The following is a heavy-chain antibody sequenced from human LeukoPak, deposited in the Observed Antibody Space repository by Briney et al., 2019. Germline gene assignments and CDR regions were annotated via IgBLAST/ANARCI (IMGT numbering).Heavy chain of an antibody. CDR3: AKGLSRMGYMDV. CDR2: IYASGST. CDR1: GGSINSGSYY. J-gene: IGHJ6*03. D-gene: IGHD2-15*01. V-gene: IGHV4-61*02. Sequence: SSETLSLTCTASGGSINSGSYYWSWIRQPAGKGLEWIGRIYASGSTNYNPSLKSRVTISVVTSKNQFSLKLSSVTAADTAVYYCAKGLSRMGYMDVWGKGTTVTISS.